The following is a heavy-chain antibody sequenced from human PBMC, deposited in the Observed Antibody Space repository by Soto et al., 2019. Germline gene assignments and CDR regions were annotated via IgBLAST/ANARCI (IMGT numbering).Heavy chain of an antibody. V-gene: IGHV4-30-4*01. CDR2: IYYGGST. J-gene: IGHJ4*02. D-gene: IGHD6-6*01. Sequence: QVQLQESGPGLLEPSQTMSLTCTVSGGSISSGDYYWSWIRQPPGKGLEWIGYIYYGGSTYYNPSLKVRVTLPVDPSKNQFSLKLSSETAADTAVYYWARHPSYIAARQPGGCDYWGQGTLVTVSS. CDR1: GGSISSGDYY. CDR3: ARHPSYIAARQPGGCDY.